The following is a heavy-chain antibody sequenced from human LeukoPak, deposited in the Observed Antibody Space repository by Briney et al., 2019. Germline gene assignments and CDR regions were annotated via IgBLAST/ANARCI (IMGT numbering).Heavy chain of an antibody. CDR1: GGSFSGYY. V-gene: IGHV4-34*01. Sequence: SETLSLTCAVYGGSFSGYYWSWIRQPPGKGLEWIGEINHSGSTNYNPSLKSRVTISVDTSKNQFSLKLSSVTAADTAVYYCARDRYYGSGSYPKAGYYYGMDVWGQGTTVTVSS. J-gene: IGHJ6*02. D-gene: IGHD3-10*01. CDR3: ARDRYYGSGSYPKAGYYYGMDV. CDR2: INHSGST.